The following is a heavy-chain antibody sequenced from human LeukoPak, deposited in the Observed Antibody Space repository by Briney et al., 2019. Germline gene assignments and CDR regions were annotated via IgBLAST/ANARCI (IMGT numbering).Heavy chain of an antibody. V-gene: IGHV4-59*01. CDR1: GGSISSYY. CDR2: IYYSGST. D-gene: IGHD3-9*01. Sequence: NSSETLSLTCTVSGGSISSYYWSWIRQPPGKGLEWIGYIYYSGSTNYNPSLKSRVTISVDTSKNQFSLKLSSVTAADTAVYYCARNYDILTGYDYWGQGTLVTVSS. J-gene: IGHJ4*02. CDR3: ARNYDILTGYDY.